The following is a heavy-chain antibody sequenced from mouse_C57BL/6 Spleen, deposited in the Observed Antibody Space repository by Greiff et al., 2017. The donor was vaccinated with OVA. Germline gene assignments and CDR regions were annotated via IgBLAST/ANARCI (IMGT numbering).Heavy chain of an antibody. Sequence: QVQLQQSGAELVKPGASVKLSCKASGYTFTSYWMHWVKQRPGQGLEWIGMIHPNSGSTNYNEKFKSKATLTVDKSSSTAYMQLSSLTSEDSAVYYCARSAYYSNFDYWGQGTTLTVSS. V-gene: IGHV1-64*01. CDR3: ARSAYYSNFDY. D-gene: IGHD2-5*01. J-gene: IGHJ2*01. CDR2: IHPNSGST. CDR1: GYTFTSYW.